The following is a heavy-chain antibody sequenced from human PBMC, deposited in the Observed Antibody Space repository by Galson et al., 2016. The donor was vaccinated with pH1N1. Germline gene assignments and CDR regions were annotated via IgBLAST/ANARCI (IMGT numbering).Heavy chain of an antibody. Sequence: SLRLSCAASGFNFSNYWMHWVRQAPGKGLQWVANINQDGDKTYYVGSVEGRSTISRDNAKNTLYLQMNNLRDEDTAMYFCARRYFDYWGQGALVTVSS. CDR2: INQDGDKT. CDR1: GFNFSNYW. V-gene: IGHV3-7*03. CDR3: ARRYFDY. J-gene: IGHJ4*02.